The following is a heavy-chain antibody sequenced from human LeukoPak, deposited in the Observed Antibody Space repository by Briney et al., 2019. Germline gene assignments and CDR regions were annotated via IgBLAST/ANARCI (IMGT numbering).Heavy chain of an antibody. V-gene: IGHV4-61*02. D-gene: IGHD2-2*01. CDR3: AREYIVVVPVASLVSLWFDP. Sequence: PSQTLSLTCTVSGGSISSGSYYWSWIRQPAGKGLEWIGRIYTSGGTNYNPSLKSRVTISVDTSKNQFSLKLSSVTAADTAVYYCAREYIVVVPVASLVSLWFDPWGQGTLVTVSS. J-gene: IGHJ5*02. CDR1: GGSISSGSYY. CDR2: IYTSGGT.